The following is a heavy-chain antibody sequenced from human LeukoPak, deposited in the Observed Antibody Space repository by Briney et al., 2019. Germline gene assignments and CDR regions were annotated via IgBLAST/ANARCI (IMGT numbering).Heavy chain of an antibody. J-gene: IGHJ5*02. CDR3: ARDYELNWFDP. CDR2: IYTSGST. D-gene: IGHD3-3*01. V-gene: IGHV4-61*02. CDR1: GGSISSGSYY. Sequence: KPSETLSLTCTVSGGSISSGSYYWSWIRQPAGKGLEWIGRIYTSGSTNYNPSLKSRVTISVDTSKNQFSLKLSSVTAADTAVYYCARDYELNWFDPWGQGTLVTVSS.